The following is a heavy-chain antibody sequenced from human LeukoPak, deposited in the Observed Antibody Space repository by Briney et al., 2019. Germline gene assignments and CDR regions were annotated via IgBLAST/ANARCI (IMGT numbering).Heavy chain of an antibody. J-gene: IGHJ4*02. V-gene: IGHV3-21*01. CDR1: GFTLSSHS. D-gene: IGHD1-26*01. CDR3: ARDWGAWELDY. Sequence: GGSLRLSCAASGFTLSSHSMNWVRQAPGKGLEWVSSISSSSSYIYYADSVKGRFTISRDNAKNTVHLQMNSLRAEDTAVYYCARDWGAWELDYWGRGTLVTVSS. CDR2: ISSSSSYI.